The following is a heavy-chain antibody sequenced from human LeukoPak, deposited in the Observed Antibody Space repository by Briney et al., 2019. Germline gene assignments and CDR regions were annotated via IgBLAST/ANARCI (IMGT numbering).Heavy chain of an antibody. V-gene: IGHV3-30*18. D-gene: IGHD3-10*01. J-gene: IGHJ4*02. Sequence: PGGSLRLSCVASGFAFSSYEMNWVRQAPGKGLEWVAVISYDGSNKYYADSVKGRFTISRDNSKNTLYLQMNSLRAEDTAVYYCAKGSDYYGSGSYYDYWGQGTLVTVSS. CDR2: ISYDGSNK. CDR3: AKGSDYYGSGSYYDY. CDR1: GFAFSSYE.